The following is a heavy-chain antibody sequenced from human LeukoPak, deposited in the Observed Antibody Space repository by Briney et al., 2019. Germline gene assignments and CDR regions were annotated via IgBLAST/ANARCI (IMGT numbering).Heavy chain of an antibody. CDR2: INEDGGLK. Sequence: GGSLRLSCAASGFTFSSYAMSWVRQAPGKGLEWVANINEDGGLKYYVDSVKGRFTISRDNTNNSLYLQMISLRVDDTAVYYCARVGKNGWDFDHWGQGTLVTVSS. CDR3: ARVGKNGWDFDH. D-gene: IGHD6-19*01. J-gene: IGHJ4*02. CDR1: GFTFSSYA. V-gene: IGHV3-7*01.